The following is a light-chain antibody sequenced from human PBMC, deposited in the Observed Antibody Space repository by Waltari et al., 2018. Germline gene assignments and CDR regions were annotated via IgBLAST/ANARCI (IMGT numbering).Light chain of an antibody. J-gene: IGKJ4*01. Sequence: DIVMTQSPDSLAVCLGERATINCKSTQNVLYSSNNKNYLAWYQQKEGQPPKLLISWASTRESGVPDRFSGSGSGTDFTLTISSLQAEDVAVYYCQQYYTTPLSFGGGTKVEIK. V-gene: IGKV4-1*01. CDR1: QNVLYSSNNKNY. CDR2: WAS. CDR3: QQYYTTPLS.